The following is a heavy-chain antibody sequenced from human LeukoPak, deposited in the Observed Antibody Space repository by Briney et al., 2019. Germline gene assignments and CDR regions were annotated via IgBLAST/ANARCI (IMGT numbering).Heavy chain of an antibody. J-gene: IGHJ4*02. CDR3: TTDHGEYALVY. Sequence: GGSLRLSCAASGFTFSNAWMSWVRQAPGKGLEWVGRIKSKTDGGTTDYAAPVKGRFTISRDDSKNTLYLQMNSLQTEDTAVYYCTTDHGEYALVYWGQGTLVTVSS. V-gene: IGHV3-15*01. CDR1: GFTFSNAW. CDR2: IKSKTDGGTT. D-gene: IGHD4-17*01.